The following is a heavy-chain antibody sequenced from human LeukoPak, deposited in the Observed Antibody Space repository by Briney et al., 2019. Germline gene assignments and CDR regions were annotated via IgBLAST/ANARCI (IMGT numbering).Heavy chain of an antibody. J-gene: IGHJ4*02. CDR3: ARDGIQLWLLGFDY. V-gene: IGHV3-48*02. CDR2: ISSSSSTI. Sequence: GGSLRLSCATSGFTFSSYSMNWVRQAPGKGLEWVSYISSSSSTIYYADSVKGRFTISRDNAKNSLYLQMNSLRDEDTAVYYCARDGIQLWLLGFDYWGQGTLVTVSS. CDR1: GFTFSSYS. D-gene: IGHD5-18*01.